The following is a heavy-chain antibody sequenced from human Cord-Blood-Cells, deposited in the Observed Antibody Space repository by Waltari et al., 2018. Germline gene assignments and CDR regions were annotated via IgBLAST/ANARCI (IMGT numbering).Heavy chain of an antibody. V-gene: IGHV1-18*01. CDR2: ISAYNGNT. J-gene: IGHJ4*02. D-gene: IGHD3-22*01. CDR3: AREYGRTMIVVGPSDY. Sequence: QVQLVQSGAEGKKPGASVKVSCTASGYTFTSYGISWVRQAPGQGLEWMGWISAYNGNTNYAQKLQGRVTMTTDTSTSTAYMELRSLRSDDTAVYYCAREYGRTMIVVGPSDYWGQGTLVTVSS. CDR1: GYTFTSYG.